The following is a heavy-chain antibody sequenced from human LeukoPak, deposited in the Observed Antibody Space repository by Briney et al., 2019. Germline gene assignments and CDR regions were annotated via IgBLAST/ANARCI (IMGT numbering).Heavy chain of an antibody. CDR3: ARDAKRFYAANWFDP. CDR1: GGSIYSSNSY. CDR2: IFYGGCT. Sequence: SETLSLTCTVSGGSIYSSNSYWAWIRQSPGQGLEWIGSIFYGGCTFYNPSLKRRATISVDTSKNQFSLNLTSVTAADTAVYYCARDAKRFYAANWFDPWGQGTPVTVSS. V-gene: IGHV4-39*07. J-gene: IGHJ5*02. D-gene: IGHD2/OR15-2a*01.